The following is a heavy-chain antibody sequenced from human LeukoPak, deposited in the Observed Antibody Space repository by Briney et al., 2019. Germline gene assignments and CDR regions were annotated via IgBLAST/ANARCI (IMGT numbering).Heavy chain of an antibody. J-gene: IGHJ4*02. D-gene: IGHD3-3*01. CDR2: INHSGST. Sequence: PSETLSLTCAVYGGSFSGYYWSWIRQPPGKGLEWIGEINHSGSTNYNPSLKSRVTISVDTSKNQSSLKLSSVTAADTAVYYCARDQDFWSGFLDYWGQGTLVTVSS. CDR3: ARDQDFWSGFLDY. V-gene: IGHV4-34*01. CDR1: GGSFSGYY.